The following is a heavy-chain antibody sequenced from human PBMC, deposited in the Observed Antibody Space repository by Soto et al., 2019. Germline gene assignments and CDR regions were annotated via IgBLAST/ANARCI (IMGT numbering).Heavy chain of an antibody. D-gene: IGHD3-10*01. Sequence: QVQLVQSGVEVKKPGSSVRVSCKASGDTFKNSVISWVRQAPGQGLEWMGGTIPLFGTTDYAQKFQGRLTLTTDESTTTAYMEVSRLTSEDRAVYYCVAELDFGKLSVVWGQGTTVIVSS. CDR1: GDTFKNSV. V-gene: IGHV1-69*01. CDR3: VAELDFGKLSVV. CDR2: TIPLFGTT. J-gene: IGHJ6*02.